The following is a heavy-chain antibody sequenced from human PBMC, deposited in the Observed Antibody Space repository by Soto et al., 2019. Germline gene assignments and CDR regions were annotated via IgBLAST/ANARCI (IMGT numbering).Heavy chain of an antibody. CDR2: IWNDGSNE. J-gene: IGHJ4*01. D-gene: IGHD3-22*01. CDR3: ATDQTDSGCYIED. CDR1: GFSFSSYG. V-gene: IGHV3-33*01. Sequence: PGGSLRLSCKASGFSFSSYGMHWIRQAPGKGLEWLAIIWNDGSNEYYADSVKGRFTISRDNSKNTLYLQLNNLRAEETAVYFCATDQTDSGCYIEDWGQGTLVTVSS.